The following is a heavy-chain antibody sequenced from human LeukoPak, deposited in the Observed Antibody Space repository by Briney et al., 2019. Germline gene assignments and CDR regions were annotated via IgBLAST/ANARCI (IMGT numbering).Heavy chain of an antibody. V-gene: IGHV3-74*01. CDR1: GVTFSSHS. CDR3: ARGWYGPDS. D-gene: IGHD2-15*01. J-gene: IGHJ5*01. Sequence: GGSLRLSCAASGVTFSSHSMHWVRQAPGKGLVWVSGIRRDGTSTNYADAVKGRFTISRDNAKNTLYLQMNSLRVEDTAVYSCARGWYGPDSCGQGTLVTVSS. CDR2: IRRDGTST.